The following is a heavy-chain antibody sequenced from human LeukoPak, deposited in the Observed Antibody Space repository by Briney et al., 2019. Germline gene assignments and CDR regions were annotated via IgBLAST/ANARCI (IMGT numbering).Heavy chain of an antibody. CDR1: GGSISSYY. CDR2: IYYTGST. D-gene: IGHD2-21*01. V-gene: IGHV4-59*01. CDR3: ARSPIVVKYFDY. J-gene: IGHJ4*02. Sequence: SETLSLTCTVSGGSISSYYWSWIRQPPWKGLEWIGYIYYTGSTNYNPSPKSRVTISVDTSKNQFSLKLSSVTAADTAVYYCARSPIVVKYFDYWGQGTLVTVSS.